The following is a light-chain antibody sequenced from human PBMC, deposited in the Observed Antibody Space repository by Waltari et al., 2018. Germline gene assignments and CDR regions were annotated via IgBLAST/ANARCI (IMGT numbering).Light chain of an antibody. J-gene: IGKJ2*01. Sequence: IVMTQFPDSLAVSLAETATINCRSSQSLFYTSNNKDYLGWYQQKPGLPPKLLIYWASTRESGVPDRFSGSGSVTDFTLTISSLQAEDVAVYYCLQYFDASRTFGQGTKLEIK. V-gene: IGKV4-1*01. CDR1: QSLFYTSNNKDY. CDR2: WAS. CDR3: LQYFDASRT.